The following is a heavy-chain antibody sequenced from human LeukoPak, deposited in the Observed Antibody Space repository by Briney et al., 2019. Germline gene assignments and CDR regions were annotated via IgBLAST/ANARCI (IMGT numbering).Heavy chain of an antibody. CDR3: ARVRGIAANYYGMDV. D-gene: IGHD6-13*01. CDR1: GGSFSGYY. J-gene: IGHJ6*02. Sequence: PSETLSLTCAVYGGSFSGYYWSWIRQPPGKGLEWIGYIYYSGSTNYNPSLKSRVTISVDTSKNQFSLKLSSVTAADTAVYYCARVRGIAANYYGMDVWGQGTTVTVSS. CDR2: IYYSGST. V-gene: IGHV4-59*01.